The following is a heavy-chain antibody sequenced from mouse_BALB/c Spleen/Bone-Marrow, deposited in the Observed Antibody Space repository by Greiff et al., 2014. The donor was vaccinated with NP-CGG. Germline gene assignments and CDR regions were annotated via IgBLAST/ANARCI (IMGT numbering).Heavy chain of an antibody. V-gene: IGHV1-69*02. D-gene: IGHD1-1*01. J-gene: IGHJ2*01. CDR2: IDPSDSYT. CDR1: GYTFTSYW. CDR3: ARDSITTVVATDY. Sequence: VKLMESGAELVKPGASVKLSCKASGYTFTSYWMHWVKQRPGQGLEWIGEIDPSDSYTNYNQKFKGKATLTVDKSSSTAYTQLSSLTSEDSAVYYCARDSITTVVATDYWGQGTTLTVSS.